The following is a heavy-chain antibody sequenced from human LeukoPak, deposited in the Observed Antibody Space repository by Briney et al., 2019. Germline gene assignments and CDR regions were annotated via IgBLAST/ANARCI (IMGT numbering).Heavy chain of an antibody. V-gene: IGHV4-38-2*01. Sequence: PSETLSLTCAVSGYTINNDYYWVWIRHPPGKGVEWIWSIYHPDSTCYNPSFKSRVTMSVDTSRNQFSLKLSLVTAADTAVYYCARQYDSYFYYYLDLWGTGTTVTVSS. CDR2: IYHPDST. CDR3: ARQYDSYFYYYLDL. J-gene: IGHJ6*03. D-gene: IGHD2-2*01. CDR1: GYTINNDYY.